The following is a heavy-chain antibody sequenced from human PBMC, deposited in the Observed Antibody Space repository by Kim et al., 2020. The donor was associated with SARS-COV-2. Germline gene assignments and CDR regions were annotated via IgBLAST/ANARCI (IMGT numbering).Heavy chain of an antibody. CDR2: INHSGST. Sequence: SETLSLTCAVYGGSFSGYYWSWIRQPPGKGLEWIGEINHSGSTNYNPSLKSRVTISVDTSKNQFSLKLSSVTAADTAVYYCARTKLLWFGFSKPGVSCYFDYWGQGTLVTVSS. V-gene: IGHV4-34*01. CDR3: ARTKLLWFGFSKPGVSCYFDY. CDR1: GGSFSGYY. D-gene: IGHD3-10*01. J-gene: IGHJ4*02.